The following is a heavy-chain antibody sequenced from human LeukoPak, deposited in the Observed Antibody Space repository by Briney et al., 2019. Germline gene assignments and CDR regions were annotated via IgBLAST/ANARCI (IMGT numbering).Heavy chain of an antibody. CDR2: TNYSGTT. J-gene: IGHJ4*02. CDR3: ARLSDY. CDR1: GGAISSDNDY. V-gene: IGHV4-39*01. Sequence: PSETLSLTCTVSGGAISSDNDYGGWIRQPPGKGLEWIGSTNYSGTTYYNPSLKSRVSISVDTSRTQFSLRLSSVTAADTAVYYCARLSDYWGQGTLVTVSS.